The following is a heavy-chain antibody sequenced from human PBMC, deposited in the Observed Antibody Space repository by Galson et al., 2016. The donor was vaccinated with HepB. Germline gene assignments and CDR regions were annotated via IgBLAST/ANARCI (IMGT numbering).Heavy chain of an antibody. J-gene: IGHJ5*02. CDR1: GFTFSRYG. CDR2: LLYDGSKK. D-gene: IGHD3-3*01. Sequence: SLRLSCAASGFTFSRYGMHWVRQAPGKGLEWVAVLLYDGSKKYYEDSVKGRFTISRDNSKNTLYLQMNSLRAEDTAVYYCARDSFTIFGVTPNWFDPWGRGTLVTVSS. V-gene: IGHV3-33*01. CDR3: ARDSFTIFGVTPNWFDP.